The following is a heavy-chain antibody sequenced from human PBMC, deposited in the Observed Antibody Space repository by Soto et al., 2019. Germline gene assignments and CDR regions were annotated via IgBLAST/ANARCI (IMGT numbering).Heavy chain of an antibody. CDR2: IYYSGST. CDR1: GGSVSSGSYY. V-gene: IGHV4-61*01. J-gene: IGHJ4*02. Sequence: SETLSLTCTVSGGSVSSGSYYWSWIRQPPGKGLEWIGYIYYSGSTNYNPSLKSRVTISVDTSKNQFSLKLSSVTAADTAVYYCASATVSSWYFVDYWGQGTLVTVSS. D-gene: IGHD6-13*01. CDR3: ASATVSSWYFVDY.